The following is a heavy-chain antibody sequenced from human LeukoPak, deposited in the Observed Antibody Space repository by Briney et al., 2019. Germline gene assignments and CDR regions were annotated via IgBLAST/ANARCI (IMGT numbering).Heavy chain of an antibody. V-gene: IGHV3-21*04. CDR2: ISSSSSYI. D-gene: IGHD3-22*01. Sequence: GGSLRLSCAASGFTFSSYSMNWVRQAPGKGLEWVSSISSSSSYIYYADSVKGRFTISRDNAKNSLYLQMNSLRTEDTALYYCAKDMWMNYYDSSGYPVNWGQGTLVTVSS. CDR1: GFTFSSYS. CDR3: AKDMWMNYYDSSGYPVN. J-gene: IGHJ4*02.